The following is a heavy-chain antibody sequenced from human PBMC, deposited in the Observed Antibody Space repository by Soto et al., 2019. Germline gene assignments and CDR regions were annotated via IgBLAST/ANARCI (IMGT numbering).Heavy chain of an antibody. D-gene: IGHD6-13*01. CDR3: TRAIAATGPAEY. J-gene: IGHJ4*02. V-gene: IGHV1-18*01. CDR1: GYTFTSNG. Sequence: QIHLVQSGPEVRKPGASVKVSCKPSGYTFTSNGFSWVRQTPGQGLEWMGWIGAYNGDTNYAPKFQGRVTMTTDTSTSTAYMELRSLRSDDTAVYFCTRAIAATGPAEYWGQGTVVTVSS. CDR2: IGAYNGDT.